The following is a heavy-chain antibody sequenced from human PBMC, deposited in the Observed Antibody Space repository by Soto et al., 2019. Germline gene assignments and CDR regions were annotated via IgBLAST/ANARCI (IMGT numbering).Heavy chain of an antibody. CDR1: GGTFSSYA. J-gene: IGHJ3*02. CDR2: IIPIFGTA. D-gene: IGHD5-12*01. V-gene: IGHV1-69*13. CDR3: ARFTRDGYNFAFDI. Sequence: ASVKVSCKASGGTFSSYAISWVRQAPGQGLEWMGGIIPIFGTANYAQKFQGRVTITADESTSTAYMELSSLRSEDTAVYYCARFTRDGYNFAFDIWGQGTMVTVSS.